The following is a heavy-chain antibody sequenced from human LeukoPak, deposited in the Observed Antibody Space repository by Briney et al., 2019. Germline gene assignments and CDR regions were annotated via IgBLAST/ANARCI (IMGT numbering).Heavy chain of an antibody. CDR1: GGCSSGGEYY. Sequence: SRTPCLTPSVSGGCSSGGEYYWRWIRQPPEKGLEWIGSIYYTGSTYDNPSLKSRVTISVDTSKNQFSLKLSSVTAADTAVYYCARRGGSGRAFDYWGQGTLVTVSS. J-gene: IGHJ4*02. D-gene: IGHD1-26*01. CDR3: ARRGGSGRAFDY. V-gene: IGHV4-39*01. CDR2: IYYTGST.